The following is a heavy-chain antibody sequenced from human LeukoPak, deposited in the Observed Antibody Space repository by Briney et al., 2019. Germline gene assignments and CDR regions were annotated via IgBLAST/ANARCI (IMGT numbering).Heavy chain of an antibody. Sequence: PSETLSLTCTVSGGSISSYYWSWIRQPPGKGLEWIGYIYYSGSTNYNPSLKSRVTISVDTSKNQFSLKLSSVTAADTAVYYCARGGLVIQKDFDYWGQGTLVTVSS. CDR1: GGSISSYY. CDR2: IYYSGST. D-gene: IGHD3-9*01. CDR3: ARGGLVIQKDFDY. V-gene: IGHV4-59*12. J-gene: IGHJ4*02.